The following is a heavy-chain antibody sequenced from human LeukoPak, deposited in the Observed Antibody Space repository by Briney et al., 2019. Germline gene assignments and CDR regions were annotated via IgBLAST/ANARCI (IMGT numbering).Heavy chain of an antibody. D-gene: IGHD5-18*01. CDR2: MNPNSGNT. Sequence: VASVKVSCKASGYTFTSYDINRVRQATGQGLEWMGWMNPNSGNTGYAQKFQGRVTITRNTSISTSYMELSSLSSEGTGVYYCARGPRQLWLIDYWGQGGLVTVSS. J-gene: IGHJ4*02. CDR3: ARGPRQLWLIDY. CDR1: GYTFTSYD. V-gene: IGHV1-8*03.